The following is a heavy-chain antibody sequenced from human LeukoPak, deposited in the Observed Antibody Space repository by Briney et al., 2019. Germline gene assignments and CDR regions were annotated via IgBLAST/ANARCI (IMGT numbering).Heavy chain of an antibody. J-gene: IGHJ5*02. D-gene: IGHD4-17*01. CDR3: ARDKGETTVTTGWFDP. Sequence: PSETLFLTCTVSGGSISSSSYYWGWIRQPPGKGLEWIGSIYYSGSTYYNPSLKSRVTISVDTSKNQFSLKLSSVTAADTAVYYCARDKGETTVTTGWFDPWGQGTLVTVSS. CDR2: IYYSGST. CDR1: GGSISSSSYY. V-gene: IGHV4-39*07.